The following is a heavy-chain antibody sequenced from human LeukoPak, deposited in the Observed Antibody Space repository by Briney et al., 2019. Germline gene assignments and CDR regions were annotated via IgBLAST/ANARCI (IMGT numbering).Heavy chain of an antibody. CDR2: IYYSGST. CDR3: ARAVQTIFGVVTGFDP. Sequence: SETLSLTCTVSGGSISSYYWSWIRQPPGKGLEWIGYIYYSGSTNYNPSLKSRVTISVDTSKNQFSLKLSSVTAADTGVYYCARAVQTIFGVVTGFDPWGQGTLVTVSS. CDR1: GGSISSYY. J-gene: IGHJ5*02. V-gene: IGHV4-59*01. D-gene: IGHD3-3*01.